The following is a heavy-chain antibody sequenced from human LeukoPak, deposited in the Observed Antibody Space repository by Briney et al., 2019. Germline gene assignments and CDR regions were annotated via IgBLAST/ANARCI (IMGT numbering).Heavy chain of an antibody. CDR3: ARDRMGEFDY. Sequence: SETLSLTCSVSGDSFSSYYWSWIRQPPEKGLEWIGNIYYSGSTNYNPSLQSRVTISVDTSKNQFSLKLNSVTAADTAVYYCARDRMGEFDYWGQGTLVTVSS. J-gene: IGHJ4*02. CDR2: IYYSGST. CDR1: GDSFSSYY. D-gene: IGHD2-8*01. V-gene: IGHV4-59*01.